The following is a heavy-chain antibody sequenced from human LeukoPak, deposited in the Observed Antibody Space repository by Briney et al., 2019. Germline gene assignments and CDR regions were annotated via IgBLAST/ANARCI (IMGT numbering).Heavy chain of an antibody. CDR1: GFTFSSYG. V-gene: IGHV3-30*02. CDR3: AKEMSYRENWFAP. CDR2: IRYDGSNK. D-gene: IGHD1-26*01. Sequence: GGSLRLSCAASGFTFSSYGMHWVRQAPGKGLEWVAFIRYDGSNKYYADSVKGRFTISRDNSKNTLYLQMNSLRAEDTAVYYCAKEMSYRENWFAPWGQGTLVTVSS. J-gene: IGHJ5*02.